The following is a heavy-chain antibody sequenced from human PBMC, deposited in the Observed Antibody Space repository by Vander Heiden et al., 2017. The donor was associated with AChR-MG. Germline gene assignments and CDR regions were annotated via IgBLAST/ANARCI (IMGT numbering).Heavy chain of an antibody. CDR2: ISYDGSNK. D-gene: IGHD3-9*01. Sequence: QVQLVESGGGVVQPGRSLRLPCAASGFTFSSYAMHWVRQAPGKGLEWVAVISYDGSNKYYADSVKGRFTISRDNSKNTLYLQMNSLRAEDTAVYYCARDYDILTGYANYGMDVWGQGTTVTVSS. CDR3: ARDYDILTGYANYGMDV. CDR1: GFTFSSYA. V-gene: IGHV3-30-3*01. J-gene: IGHJ6*02.